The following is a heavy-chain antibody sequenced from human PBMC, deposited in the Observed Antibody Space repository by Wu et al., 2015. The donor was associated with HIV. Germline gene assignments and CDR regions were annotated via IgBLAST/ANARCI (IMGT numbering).Heavy chain of an antibody. Sequence: QFQLVQSGDEVKKPGASVKVSCKTSGYTFTSYGLSWVRQAPGQGLEYVGWITAYNGLTDYAQKFQGRVTMTTDTSTNTGYLELRGLRSDDTAVYFCARDSSMVMTMYAFDIWARGHLSSFLQ. CDR3: ARDSSMVMTMYAFDI. CDR2: ITAYNGLT. D-gene: IGHD4/OR15-4a*01. V-gene: IGHV1-18*01. CDR1: GYTFTSYG. J-gene: IGHJ3*02.